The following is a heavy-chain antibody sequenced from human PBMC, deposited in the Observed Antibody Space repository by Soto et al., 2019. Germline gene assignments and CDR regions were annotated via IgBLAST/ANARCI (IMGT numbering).Heavy chain of an antibody. V-gene: IGHV1-18*01. J-gene: IGHJ4*02. CDR1: GYTFTSYG. D-gene: IGHD3-22*01. CDR3: ARAFGYYDSSGYYYATNNFDY. CDR2: ISAYNGNT. Sequence: ASVKVSCKASGYTFTSYGISWVRQAPGQGLEWMGWISAYNGNTNYAQKLQGRVTMTTDTSTSTAYMELRSLRSDDTAVYYCARAFGYYDSSGYYYATNNFDYWGQGTLVTVSS.